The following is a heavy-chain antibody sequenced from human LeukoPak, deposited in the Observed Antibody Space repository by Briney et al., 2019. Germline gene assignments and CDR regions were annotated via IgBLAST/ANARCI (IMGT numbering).Heavy chain of an antibody. CDR2: IYYSGST. D-gene: IGHD3-22*01. CDR1: GGSISSYY. V-gene: IGHV4-59*13. J-gene: IGHJ3*02. CDR3: ARVADDYYDSSGYYPDAFDI. Sequence: SETLSLTCTVSGGSISSYYWSWIRQPPGKGLEWIGYIYYSGSTNYNPSLKSRVTISVDTSKNQFSLKLSSVTAADTAVYYCARVADDYYDSSGYYPDAFDIWGQGTMVTVSS.